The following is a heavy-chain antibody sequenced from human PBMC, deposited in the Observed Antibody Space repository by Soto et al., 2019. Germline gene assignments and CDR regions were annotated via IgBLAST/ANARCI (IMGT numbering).Heavy chain of an antibody. J-gene: IGHJ4*02. CDR2: ISGSGIST. CDR3: ARDEGGYDILTGYYKAHHFDQ. Sequence: EVQLLESGGGLVQPGGSLRLSCAASGFTFSTYPMNWVRQAPGKGLEWVSGISGSGISTYYADSVKGRFTISRDNSKNTVFLQMNSLRAEDTAVYYCARDEGGYDILTGYYKAHHFDQWGQGALVTVSS. D-gene: IGHD3-9*01. V-gene: IGHV3-23*01. CDR1: GFTFSTYP.